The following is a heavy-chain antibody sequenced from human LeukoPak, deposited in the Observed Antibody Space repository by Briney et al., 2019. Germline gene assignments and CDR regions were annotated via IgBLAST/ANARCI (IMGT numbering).Heavy chain of an antibody. CDR3: ARDNNGDY. J-gene: IGHJ4*02. CDR2: INTDGSNT. V-gene: IGHV3-74*01. Sequence: GGSLRLSCAASGFTFSSYWMHWVRQAPGKGLVWVSRINTDGSNTNYTDSVKGRFTISRDDSKNTLYLQMDSLIPEDTALYYCARDNNGDYWGQGTLVTVSS. D-gene: IGHD1-14*01. CDR1: GFTFSSYW.